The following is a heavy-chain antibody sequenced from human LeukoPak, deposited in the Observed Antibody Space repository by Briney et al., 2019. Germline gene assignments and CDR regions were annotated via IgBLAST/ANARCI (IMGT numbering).Heavy chain of an antibody. CDR1: GYTFTNYY. V-gene: IGHV1-46*01. CDR3: ARDPRGSSDY. Sequence: ASVKGFWKASGYTFTNYYMHWVGQAPGQGLEWMGIINPSGGSTSYAQKFQGRVTMTRDTSPSTVYMELSSLRSEDTAVYYCARDPRGSSDYWGQGTLVTVSS. CDR2: INPSGGST. D-gene: IGHD1-26*01. J-gene: IGHJ4*02.